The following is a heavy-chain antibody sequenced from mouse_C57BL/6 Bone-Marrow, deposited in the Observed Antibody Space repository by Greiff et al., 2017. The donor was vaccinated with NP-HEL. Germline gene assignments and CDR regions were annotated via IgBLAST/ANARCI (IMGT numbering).Heavy chain of an antibody. CDR1: GFTFSSYA. V-gene: IGHV5-4*03. D-gene: IGHD3-3*01. Sequence: EVKVVESGGGLVKPGGSLKLSCAASGFTFSSYAMSWVRQTPEKRLEWVATISDGGSYTYYPDNVKGRFTISRDNAKNHLYLQMSHLKSEDTAMYYCARLGQWYFDVWGTGTTVTVSS. J-gene: IGHJ1*03. CDR3: ARLGQWYFDV. CDR2: ISDGGSYT.